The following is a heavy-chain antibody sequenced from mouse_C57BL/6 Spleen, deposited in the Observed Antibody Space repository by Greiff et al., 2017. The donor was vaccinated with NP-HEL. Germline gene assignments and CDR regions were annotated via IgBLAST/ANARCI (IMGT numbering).Heavy chain of an antibody. J-gene: IGHJ2*01. CDR2: INPGSGGT. V-gene: IGHV1-54*01. D-gene: IGHD1-1*01. CDR1: GYAFTNYL. Sequence: VQLQQSGAELVRPGTSVKVSCKASGYAFTNYLIEWVKQRPGQGLEWIGVINPGSGGTNYNEKFKGKATLTADKSSSTAYMQLSSLTSEDSAVYFCARRDITTVVATDYWGQGTTLTVSS. CDR3: ARRDITTVVATDY.